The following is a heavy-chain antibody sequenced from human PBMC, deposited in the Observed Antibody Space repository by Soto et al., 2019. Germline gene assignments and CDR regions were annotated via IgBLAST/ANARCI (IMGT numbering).Heavy chain of an antibody. J-gene: IGHJ4*02. D-gene: IGHD3-22*01. V-gene: IGHV6-1*01. Sequence: SQTLSLTCAISGDSVSSNSAGWNWIRQSPSRGLEWLGRTYYRSKWYNGYAVSVKSRITINTDTSKNQFYLQVNSVTPEDKAVYYCARTDYDSSGYYYHLSDYWGQVTLVTVSS. CDR3: ARTDYDSSGYYYHLSDY. CDR1: GDSVSSNSAG. CDR2: TYYRSKWYN.